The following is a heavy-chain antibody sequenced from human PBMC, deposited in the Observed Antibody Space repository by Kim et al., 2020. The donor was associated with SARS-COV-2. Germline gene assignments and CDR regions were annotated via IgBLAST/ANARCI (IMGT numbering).Heavy chain of an antibody. CDR2: INHSGST. J-gene: IGHJ4*02. CDR1: GESFGGYY. V-gene: IGHV4-34*01. CDR3: ARVGYYDILSGSQWHFDY. Sequence: SETLSLTCAVYGESFGGYYWTWIRQPPGKGPEWIGDINHSGSTNYNPSLKSRVTISEDMSKNQFSLKLSSVTAADTAVYYCARVGYYDILSGSQWHFDYWGQGTPVTVSS. D-gene: IGHD3-9*01.